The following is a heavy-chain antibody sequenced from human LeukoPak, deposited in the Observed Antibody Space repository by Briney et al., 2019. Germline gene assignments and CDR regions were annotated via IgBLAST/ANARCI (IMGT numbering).Heavy chain of an antibody. CDR1: GFIFTNFA. J-gene: IGHJ4*02. V-gene: IGHV3-23*01. CDR3: VRHDSFIPF. CDR2: ISDTYGTT. D-gene: IGHD5-18*01. Sequence: PGGSLRLSCAASGFIFTNFAMTWLRQAPGKGLEWVSSISDTYGTTYYTDSVKGRCTISRDNSKNTVYLQLNNLRAEDTAVYFCVRHDSFIPFWGQGTLVTVSS.